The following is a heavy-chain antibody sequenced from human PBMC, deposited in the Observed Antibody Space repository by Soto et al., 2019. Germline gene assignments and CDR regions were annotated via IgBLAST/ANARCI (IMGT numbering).Heavy chain of an antibody. CDR1: GFTFSSYA. J-gene: IGHJ4*02. D-gene: IGHD1-26*01. CDR2: ISSSSSYI. V-gene: IGHV3-21*01. Sequence: GGSLRLSCAASGFTFSSYAMSWVRQAPGKGLEWVSSISSSSSYIYYADSVKGRFTISRDNAKNSLYLQMNSLRAEDTAVYYCARVEYSGFDYWGQGTLVTVSS. CDR3: ARVEYSGFDY.